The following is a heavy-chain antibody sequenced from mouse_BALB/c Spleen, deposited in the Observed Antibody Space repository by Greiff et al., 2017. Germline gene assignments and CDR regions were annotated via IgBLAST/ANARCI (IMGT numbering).Heavy chain of an antibody. CDR2: ISYSGST. V-gene: IGHV3-2*02. CDR3: ARALAWFAY. J-gene: IGHJ3*01. Sequence: EVKVEESGPGLVKPSQSLSLTCTVTGYSITSDYAWNWIRQFPGNKLEWMGYISYSGSTSYNPSLKSRISITRDTSKNQFFLQLNSVTTEDTATYYCARALAWFAYWGQGTLVTVSA. CDR1: GYSITSDYA.